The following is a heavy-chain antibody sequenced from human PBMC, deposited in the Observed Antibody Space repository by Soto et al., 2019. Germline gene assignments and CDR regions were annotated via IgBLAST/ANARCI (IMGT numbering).Heavy chain of an antibody. CDR1: GYTFTSYY. CDR3: ARVLKGYSSGWSLDLCY. CDR2: INPSGGST. Sequence: QVQLVQSGAEVKKPGASVKVSCKASGYTFTSYYMHWVRQAPGQGLEWMGIINPSGGSTSYAQKFQGRLTMTRDTYTSTVYMELSSLRSEDTAVYYCARVLKGYSSGWSLDLCYWGQGTLVTVSS. D-gene: IGHD6-19*01. V-gene: IGHV1-46*01. J-gene: IGHJ4*02.